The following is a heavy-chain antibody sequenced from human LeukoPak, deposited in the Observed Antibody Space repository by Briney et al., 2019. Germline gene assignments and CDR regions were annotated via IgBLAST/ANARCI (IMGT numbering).Heavy chain of an antibody. D-gene: IGHD3-10*01. CDR3: AKGNSLWFGESIFDY. CDR1: GFTFSSYG. Sequence: GGSLRLSCAASGFTFSSYGMHWFRQAPGKGLEWVAVIWYDGSNKYYADSVKGRFTISRDNSKNTLYLQMNSLRAEDTAVYYCAKGNSLWFGESIFDYWGQGTLVTVSS. V-gene: IGHV3-33*06. CDR2: IWYDGSNK. J-gene: IGHJ4*02.